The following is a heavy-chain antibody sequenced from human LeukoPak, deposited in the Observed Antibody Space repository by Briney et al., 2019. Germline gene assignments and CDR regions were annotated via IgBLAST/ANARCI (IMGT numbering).Heavy chain of an antibody. CDR2: ISAYNGNT. J-gene: IGHJ4*02. CDR3: ARDRGQWLVGVGDY. Sequence: ASVKVSCKASGYSFTGYYLHWVRQAPGQGLEWMGWISAYNGNTNYAQKLQGRVTMTTDTSTSTAYMELRSLRSDDTAVYYCARDRGQWLVGVGDYWGQGTLVTVSS. CDR1: GYSFTGYY. D-gene: IGHD6-19*01. V-gene: IGHV1-18*04.